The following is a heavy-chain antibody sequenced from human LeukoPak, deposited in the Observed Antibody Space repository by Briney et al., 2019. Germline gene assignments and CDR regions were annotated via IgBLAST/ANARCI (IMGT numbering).Heavy chain of an antibody. J-gene: IGHJ5*02. CDR3: ARDRGYQMVDP. V-gene: IGHV3-74*01. CDR1: GFTFSPYW. D-gene: IGHD5-12*01. Sequence: GGSLRLPCAASGFTFSPYWMHWVRRAPGKGLVWVSRINGDGSSTVYADSVKGRLTISRDNAKNTLYLQMNSLTAEDTAVYYCARDRGYQMVDPWGQGTLVTVSS. CDR2: INGDGSST.